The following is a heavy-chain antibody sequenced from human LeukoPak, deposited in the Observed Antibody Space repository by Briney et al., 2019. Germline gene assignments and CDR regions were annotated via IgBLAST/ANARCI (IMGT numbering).Heavy chain of an antibody. CDR2: IIPIFGTA. CDR3: ARASPVYYDSSGYTYNWFDP. Sequence: GASVKVSCKASGGTFSSYAVSWVRQAPGQGLEWMGGIIPIFGTANYAQKFQGRVTITADESTSTAYMELSSLRSGDTAVYYCARASPVYYDSSGYTYNWFDPWGQGTLVTVSS. CDR1: GGTFSSYA. D-gene: IGHD3-22*01. V-gene: IGHV1-69*13. J-gene: IGHJ5*02.